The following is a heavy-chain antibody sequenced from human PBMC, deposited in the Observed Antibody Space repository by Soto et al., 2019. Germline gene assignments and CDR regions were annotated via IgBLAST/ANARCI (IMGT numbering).Heavy chain of an antibody. D-gene: IGHD2-21*01. Sequence: PGGSMRLSCAASGFTFNSYSMKWVRQAPGKGLEWVSSISSSGSYIYYADSVKGRFTISRDNAKNSLYLQMNSLRAEDTAVYYSGRGGGFCGGTNSYLDYGGQGALVTVSS. CDR2: ISSSGSYI. CDR3: GRGGGFCGGTNSYLDY. V-gene: IGHV3-21*01. CDR1: GFTFNSYS. J-gene: IGHJ4*02.